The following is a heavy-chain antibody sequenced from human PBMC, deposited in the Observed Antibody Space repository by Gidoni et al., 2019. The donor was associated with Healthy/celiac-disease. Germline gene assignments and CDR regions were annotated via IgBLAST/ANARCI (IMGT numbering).Heavy chain of an antibody. Sequence: QVQLVQSGAEVTKPGSSVKVSCKASGGTFRSYAISWVRQAPGQGLEWMGGIIPICGTANYAQKFQGRVTITADKSTSTAYMELSSLRAEDTAVYYCARWLVREGYYYYMDVWGKGTTVTVSS. J-gene: IGHJ6*03. CDR3: ARWLVREGYYYYMDV. CDR1: GGTFRSYA. CDR2: IIPICGTA. V-gene: IGHV1-69*06. D-gene: IGHD6-19*01.